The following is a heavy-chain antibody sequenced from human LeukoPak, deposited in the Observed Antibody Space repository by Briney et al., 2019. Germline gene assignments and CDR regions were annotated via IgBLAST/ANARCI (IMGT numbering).Heavy chain of an antibody. CDR3: ARAYGEYCGGDCYSDYYFDY. D-gene: IGHD2-21*02. J-gene: IGHJ4*02. CDR2: VLPILGIA. Sequence: SVKVSCKPSVGPFSRYTIIWVLQAPAQGLEWMGRVLPILGIANYAQKFQGRVTITADKSTSTAYMELSSLRSEDTAVYYCARAYGEYCGGDCYSDYYFDYWGQGTLVTVSS. CDR1: VGPFSRYT. V-gene: IGHV1-69*02.